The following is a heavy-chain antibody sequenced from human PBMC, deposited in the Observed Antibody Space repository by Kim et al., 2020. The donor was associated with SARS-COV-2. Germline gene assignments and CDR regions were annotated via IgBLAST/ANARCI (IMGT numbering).Heavy chain of an antibody. CDR2: ISYDGSNK. D-gene: IGHD1-7*01. J-gene: IGHJ4*02. V-gene: IGHV3-30*04. CDR3: ARAGKLELSRLLDY. Sequence: GGSLRLSCAASGFTFSSYAMHWVRQAPGKGLEWVAVISYDGSNKYYADSVKGRFTISRDNSKNTLYLQMNSLRAEDTAVYYCARAGKLELSRLLDYWGQG. CDR1: GFTFSSYA.